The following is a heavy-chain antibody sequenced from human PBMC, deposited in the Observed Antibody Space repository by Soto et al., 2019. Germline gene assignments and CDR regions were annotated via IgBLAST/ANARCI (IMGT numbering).Heavy chain of an antibody. CDR3: ARGKRRAGVGATRDRARDAFDL. J-gene: IGHJ3*01. CDR1: GDSVSSNSAA. CDR2: TYYRSKWYN. Sequence: PSQTLSLTCAISGDSVSSNSAAWNWIRQSPSRGLEWLGRTYYRSKWYNDYAVSVKSRITINPDTSKNQFSLQLNSVTPEDTAVYYCARGKRRAGVGATRDRARDAFDLWCKTATVTV. D-gene: IGHD1-26*01. V-gene: IGHV6-1*01.